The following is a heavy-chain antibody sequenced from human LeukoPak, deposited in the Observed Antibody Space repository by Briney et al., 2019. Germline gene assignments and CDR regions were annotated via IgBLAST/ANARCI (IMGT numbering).Heavy chain of an antibody. CDR3: ARGLGYYYYYYMDV. V-gene: IGHV4-34*01. Sequence: SETLSLTCAVYGGSFSGYYWSWIRQPPGKGLEWIGEINHSGSTNYNPSLKSRVTISVDTSKNQFSLKLSSVTAADTAVYYCARGLGYYYYYYMDVWGKGTTVTVSS. CDR1: GGSFSGYY. J-gene: IGHJ6*03. CDR2: INHSGST.